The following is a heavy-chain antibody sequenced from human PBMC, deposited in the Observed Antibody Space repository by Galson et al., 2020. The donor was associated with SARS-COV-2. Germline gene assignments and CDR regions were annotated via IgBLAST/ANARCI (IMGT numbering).Heavy chain of an antibody. CDR3: ARGRESLETTRHYFDS. J-gene: IGHJ4*02. CDR1: GDSISTTTGSFS. CDR2: IFHRGNT. V-gene: IGHV4-39*01. D-gene: IGHD3-3*01. Sequence: SETLSLTCTVSGDSISTTTGSFSWGWVRQPPGKGLEWIGSIFHRGNTYSIPSLHSRLTLSVDTSKNQFSLELTSLTAADTAVYFWARGRESLETTRHYFDSWGQGALVTVSS.